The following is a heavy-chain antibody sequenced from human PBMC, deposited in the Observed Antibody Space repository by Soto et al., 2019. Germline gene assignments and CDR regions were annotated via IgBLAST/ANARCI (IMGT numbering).Heavy chain of an antibody. V-gene: IGHV4-30-2*01. Sequence: QLQLQESGSGLVKPSQTLSLTCAVSGGSISSGGYSWSWIRQPPGKGLVWIGYIYHSGSTYYNPSLKSRVTISVDRSKNQFSLKLSSVTAADTAVYYCARVGHLGRWGMDVWGQGTTVTVSS. CDR1: GGSISSGGYS. D-gene: IGHD3-16*01. CDR3: ARVGHLGRWGMDV. J-gene: IGHJ6*02. CDR2: IYHSGST.